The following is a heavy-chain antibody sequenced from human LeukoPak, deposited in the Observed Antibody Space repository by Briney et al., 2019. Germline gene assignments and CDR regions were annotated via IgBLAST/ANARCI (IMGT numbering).Heavy chain of an antibody. CDR1: GFTVSSNY. D-gene: IGHD5-12*01. V-gene: IGHV3-23*01. J-gene: IGHJ4*02. CDR2: ISGSGGST. CDR3: AKGQWLYSGYDY. Sequence: GGSLRLSCAASGFTVSSNYMSWVRQAPGKGLEWVSAISGSGGSTYYADSVKGRFTISRDNSKNTLYLQMNSLRAEDTAVYYCAKGQWLYSGYDYWGQGTLVTVSS.